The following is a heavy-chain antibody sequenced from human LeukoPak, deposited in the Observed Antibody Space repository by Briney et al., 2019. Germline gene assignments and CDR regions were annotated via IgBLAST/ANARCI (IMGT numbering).Heavy chain of an antibody. CDR3: ARDFYDSSGYYYPFDY. CDR1: GFTVSSNY. D-gene: IGHD3-22*01. V-gene: IGHV3-66*01. CDR2: IYSGGST. J-gene: IGHJ4*02. Sequence: GGSLRLSCAASGFTVSSNYMSWVRQAPGKGLEWVAVIYSGGSTYYADSVKGRFTVSRDNSKNTLYLQMNSLRAEDTAVYYCARDFYDSSGYYYPFDYWGQGTLVTVSS.